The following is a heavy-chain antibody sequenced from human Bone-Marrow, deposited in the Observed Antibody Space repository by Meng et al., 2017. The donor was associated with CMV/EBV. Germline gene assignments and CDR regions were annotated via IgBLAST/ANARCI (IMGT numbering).Heavy chain of an antibody. CDR3: ATAYRNYYDSSGYKRRGDY. V-gene: IGHV3-7*01. CDR2: IKQDGSEK. J-gene: IGHJ4*02. D-gene: IGHD3-22*01. CDR1: GFTVSSNY. Sequence: GESLKISCAASGFTVSSNYMSWVRQAPGKGLEWVANIKQDGSEKYYVDSVKGRFTISRDNAKNSLYLQMNSLRAEDTAVYYCATAYRNYYDSSGYKRRGDYWGQGTLVTASS.